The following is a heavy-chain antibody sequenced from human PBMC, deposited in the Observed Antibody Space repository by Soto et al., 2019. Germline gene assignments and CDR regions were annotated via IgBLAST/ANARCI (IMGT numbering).Heavy chain of an antibody. CDR1: GGTFSSYA. J-gene: IGHJ6*02. CDR2: IIPIFGTA. V-gene: IGHV1-69*13. D-gene: IGHD3-9*01. CDR3: ARDTFYYDILTGYPSYYYYGMDV. Sequence: GASVKVSCKASGGTFSSYAISWVRQAPGQGLEWMGGIIPIFGTANYAQKFQGRVTITADESTSTAYMELSSLRSEDTAVYYCARDTFYYDILTGYPSYYYYGMDVWGQGTTVTVSS.